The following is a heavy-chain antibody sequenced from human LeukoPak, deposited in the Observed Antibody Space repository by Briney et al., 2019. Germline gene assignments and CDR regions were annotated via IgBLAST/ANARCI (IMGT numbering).Heavy chain of an antibody. CDR1: GFIFSTYT. D-gene: IGHD3-9*01. Sequence: PGGSLRLSCSASGFIFSTYTMYWVRQAPGKGLENLSVINGDGRTAYYADSVKGRFTISRDNSRNTLYLQMSSLRVEDTAMYYCVGDQVAETGYLRWGQGTRVTVSS. J-gene: IGHJ4*02. CDR2: INGDGRTA. CDR3: VGDQVAETGYLR. V-gene: IGHV3-64D*06.